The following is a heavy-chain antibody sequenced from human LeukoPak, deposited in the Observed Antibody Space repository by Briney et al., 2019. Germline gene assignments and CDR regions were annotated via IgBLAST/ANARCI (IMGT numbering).Heavy chain of an antibody. Sequence: GKSLRLSCAASGFTFSHYGMHWVRQAPGKGLEWVAVISYDGSHKYSADSVKGRFTISRDNSKNTLYLQMNSLRVEDTAVYYCAKTFGWSGHFDFWGRGTLVTVSS. CDR1: GFTFSHYG. D-gene: IGHD6-19*01. CDR3: AKTFGWSGHFDF. J-gene: IGHJ4*02. CDR2: ISYDGSHK. V-gene: IGHV3-30*18.